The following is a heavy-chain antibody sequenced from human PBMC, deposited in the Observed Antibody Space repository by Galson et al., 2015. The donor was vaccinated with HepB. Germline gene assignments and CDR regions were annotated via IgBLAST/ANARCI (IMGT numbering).Heavy chain of an antibody. CDR2: MKQDGSEK. CDR1: GFTFSSYW. Sequence: SLRLSCAASGFTFSSYWMSWVRQAPGKGLEWVANMKQDGSEKYYVDSVKGRFTISRDNAKNSLYLQMNSLRAEDTAVYYCARYTYGYLDAFDIWDQGTMVTVSS. V-gene: IGHV3-7*01. J-gene: IGHJ3*02. D-gene: IGHD5-18*01. CDR3: ARYTYGYLDAFDI.